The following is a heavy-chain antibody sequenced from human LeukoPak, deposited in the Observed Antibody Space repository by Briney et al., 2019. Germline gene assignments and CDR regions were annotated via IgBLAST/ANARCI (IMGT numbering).Heavy chain of an antibody. V-gene: IGHV4-61*02. CDR3: ARDRPTYSSAYFDY. CDR2: IYTGGTT. J-gene: IGHJ4*02. CDR1: GGSVRRGNYY. Sequence: PSQTLSLTCTVSGGSVRRGNYYWTWIRQPAGSGLEWIGRIYTGGTTDYNPSLASRLTISVDTSKNQFSLSLTSVTAADTAVYYCARDRPTYSSAYFDYWGQGILVTVSS. D-gene: IGHD3-22*01.